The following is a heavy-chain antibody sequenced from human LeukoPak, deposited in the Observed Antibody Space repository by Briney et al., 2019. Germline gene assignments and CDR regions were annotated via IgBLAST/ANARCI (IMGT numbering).Heavy chain of an antibody. V-gene: IGHV3-48*03. D-gene: IGHD1-26*01. CDR1: GFTFSSYE. CDR2: ISSSDSTI. J-gene: IGHJ4*02. CDR3: ARDGRRGELLDY. Sequence: PGGSLRLSCAASGFTFSSYEMHWVRQAPGKGLGWVSYISSSDSTIYYADSVKGRFTISRDNSKNTLYLQMNSLRAEDTAVYYCARDGRRGELLDYWGQGTLVTVSS.